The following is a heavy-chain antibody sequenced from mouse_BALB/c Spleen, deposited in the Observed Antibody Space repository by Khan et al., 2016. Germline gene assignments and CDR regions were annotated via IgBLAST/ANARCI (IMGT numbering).Heavy chain of an antibody. D-gene: IGHD1-2*01. V-gene: IGHV3-2*02. CDR2: ITYSGST. CDR3: STATPMDY. J-gene: IGHJ4*01. Sequence: EVQLQESGPGLVKPSQSLSLTCTVTGHSITSDYAWNWIRQFPGNKLEWMGDITYSGSTSYNPSLKSRISITRDTSKNPFFMQLNSVTTEDTATYYSSTATPMDYWGQGTSVTVSS. CDR1: GHSITSDYA.